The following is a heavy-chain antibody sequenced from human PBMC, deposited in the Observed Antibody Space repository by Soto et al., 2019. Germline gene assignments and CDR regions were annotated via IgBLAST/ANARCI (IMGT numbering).Heavy chain of an antibody. V-gene: IGHV6-1*01. D-gene: IGHD1-7*01. CDR3: AGTTSHQWYYMDV. J-gene: IGHJ6*03. CDR2: TYYRSRWYN. Sequence: SQTLSLPCAISVDSVSSNSAAWNWIRLSPSRGLEWLARTYYRSRWYNDYAVSVRSRITVNPDTSKNQFSLQLTSVTPADTAVYYCAGTTSHQWYYMDVWGKGTTVTVSS. CDR1: VDSVSSNSAA.